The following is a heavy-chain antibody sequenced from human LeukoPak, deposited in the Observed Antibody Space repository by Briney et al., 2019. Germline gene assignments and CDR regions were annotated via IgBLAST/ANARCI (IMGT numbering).Heavy chain of an antibody. J-gene: IGHJ6*04. D-gene: IGHD3-22*01. CDR1: GYTFSTYG. Sequence: VASVKLSSKASGYTFSTYGISWLRQAPGQGLEWMGWIIGYKGNTKYGQKLQGSVTMTTDTSTTTAYMELRSLRSDDTAVYYCARGSGYYDSSGYYYYYGMDVWGEGTTVTVSS. V-gene: IGHV1-18*01. CDR2: IIGYKGNT. CDR3: ARGSGYYDSSGYYYYYGMDV.